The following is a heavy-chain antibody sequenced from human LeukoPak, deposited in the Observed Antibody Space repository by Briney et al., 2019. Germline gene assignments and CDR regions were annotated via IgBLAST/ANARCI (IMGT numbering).Heavy chain of an antibody. CDR1: GGSFSGYY. Sequence: SETLSLTCAVYGGSFSGYYWSWIRQPPGKGLEWIGEINHSGGTNYNPSLKSRVTISVDTSKNQFSLKLSSVTAADTAVYYCARDPTWIQLSGGAFDIWGQGTMVTVSS. CDR2: INHSGGT. J-gene: IGHJ3*02. V-gene: IGHV4-34*01. D-gene: IGHD5-18*01. CDR3: ARDPTWIQLSGGAFDI.